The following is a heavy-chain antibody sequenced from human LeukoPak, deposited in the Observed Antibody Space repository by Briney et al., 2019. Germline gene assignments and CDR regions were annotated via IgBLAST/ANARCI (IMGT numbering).Heavy chain of an antibody. Sequence: GGSLRLSCAASGFTFSSYSMNWVRQAPGKGLEWVSSISSSSSYIYYADSVKGRFTISRDNAKNSLYLQMNSLRAEDTAVYYCARDGGLYSLYSSSWSYFDYWGQGTLVTVSS. CDR2: ISSSSSYI. D-gene: IGHD6-13*01. CDR3: ARDGGLYSLYSSSWSYFDY. CDR1: GFTFSSYS. V-gene: IGHV3-21*01. J-gene: IGHJ4*02.